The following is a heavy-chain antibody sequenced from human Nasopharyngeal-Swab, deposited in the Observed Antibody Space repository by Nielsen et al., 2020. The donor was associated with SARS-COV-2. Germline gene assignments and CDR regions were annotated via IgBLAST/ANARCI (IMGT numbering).Heavy chain of an antibody. Sequence: SETLSLTCAVYGGSFSGYYWSWIRQPPGKGLEWIGEINHSGSTNYNPSLKSRVTISVDTSKNQFSLKLSSVTAADTAVYYCARGRQSSTSWSKANWFDPWGQGTLVTVSS. CDR2: INHSGST. CDR3: ARGRQSSTSWSKANWFDP. J-gene: IGHJ5*02. D-gene: IGHD2-2*01. CDR1: GGSFSGYY. V-gene: IGHV4-34*01.